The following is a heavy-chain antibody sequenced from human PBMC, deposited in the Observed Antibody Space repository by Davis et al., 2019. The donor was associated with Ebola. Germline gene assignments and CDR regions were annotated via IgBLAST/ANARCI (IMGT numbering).Heavy chain of an antibody. CDR1: GYTFTSYY. J-gene: IGHJ6*03. CDR3: ARHLGYCSSTSCCYYYMDV. CDR2: IIPIFGTA. V-gene: IGHV1-69*13. Sequence: SVKVSCKASGYTFTSYYMHWVRQAPGQGLEWMGGIIPIFGTANYAQKFQGRVTITADESTSTAYMELSSLKSSDTAMYYCARHLGYCSSTSCCYYYMDVWGKGTTVTVSS. D-gene: IGHD2-2*01.